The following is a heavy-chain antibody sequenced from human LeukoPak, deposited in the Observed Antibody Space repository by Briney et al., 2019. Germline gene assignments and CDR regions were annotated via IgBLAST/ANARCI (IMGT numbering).Heavy chain of an antibody. CDR2: VYTSGTT. D-gene: IGHD3-10*01. Sequence: SETLSLTCTVSGGSISSYYWTWIRQPAGKGLEWIGRVYTSGTTDYNPSLKSRVTMSVGTSKNQFSLKLSSVTAADTAVYYCATAKGSGSYFAYWGQGTPVTVSS. CDR3: ATAKGSGSYFAY. CDR1: GGSISSYY. J-gene: IGHJ4*02. V-gene: IGHV4-4*07.